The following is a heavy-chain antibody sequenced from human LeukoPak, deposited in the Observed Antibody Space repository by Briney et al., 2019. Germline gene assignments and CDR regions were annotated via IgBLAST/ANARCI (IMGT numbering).Heavy chain of an antibody. V-gene: IGHV1-69*05. D-gene: IGHD1-1*01. J-gene: IGHJ5*02. Sequence: GASVKVSCKASGGTFSSYAISWVRQAPGQGLEWMGGIIPIFGTANYAQKFQGRVTITTDEPTSTAYMELSSLRSEDTAVYYCASLRTGTNNWFDPWGQGTLVTVSS. CDR2: IIPIFGTA. CDR3: ASLRTGTNNWFDP. CDR1: GGTFSSYA.